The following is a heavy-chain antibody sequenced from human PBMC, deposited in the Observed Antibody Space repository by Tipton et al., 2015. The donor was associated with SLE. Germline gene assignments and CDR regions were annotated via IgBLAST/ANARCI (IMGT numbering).Heavy chain of an antibody. CDR3: ARDWNFWSGPGAFDI. CDR2: INHSGST. Sequence: TLSLTCAIYGGSFSGYYWSWIRQPPGKGLEWIGEINHSGSTNYNPSLKSRVTISLDTSKNQLSLKLSSVTAADTAVYYCARDWNFWSGPGAFDIWGQGTMVTVSS. J-gene: IGHJ3*02. V-gene: IGHV4-34*01. CDR1: GGSFSGYY. D-gene: IGHD3-3*01.